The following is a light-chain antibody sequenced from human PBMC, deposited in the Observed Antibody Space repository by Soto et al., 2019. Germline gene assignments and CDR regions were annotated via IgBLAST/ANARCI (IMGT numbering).Light chain of an antibody. CDR3: CSYAGRTLYV. J-gene: IGLJ1*01. CDR1: SSDVGGYDY. V-gene: IGLV2-8*01. Sequence: QSVLTRPPSAAGSPGQSVTISCTGTSSDVGGYDYVSWYQQRPGKAPKLLIHEVTKRPSGVPDRFSGSKSGNTASLTVSGLQAEDEAEYYCCSYAGRTLYVFGTGTKVTV. CDR2: EVT.